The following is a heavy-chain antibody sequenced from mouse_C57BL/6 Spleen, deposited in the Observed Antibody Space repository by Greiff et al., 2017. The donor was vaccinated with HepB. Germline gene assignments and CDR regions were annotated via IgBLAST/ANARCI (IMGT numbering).Heavy chain of an antibody. CDR1: GFSFNTYA. J-gene: IGHJ1*03. Sequence: EVQVVESGGGLVQPKGSLKLSCAASGFSFNTYAMNWVRQAPGKGLEWVARIRSKSNNYATYYADSVKDRFTISRDDSESMLYLQMNNLKTEDTAMYYCVREGKITTNFDVWGTGTTVTVSS. CDR3: VREGKITTNFDV. D-gene: IGHD1-1*01. V-gene: IGHV10-1*01. CDR2: IRSKSNNYAT.